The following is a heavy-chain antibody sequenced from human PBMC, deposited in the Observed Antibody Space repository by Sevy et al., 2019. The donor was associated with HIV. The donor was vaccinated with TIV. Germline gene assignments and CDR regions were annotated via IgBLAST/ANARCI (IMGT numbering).Heavy chain of an antibody. CDR1: GFTFSSYG. V-gene: IGHV3-30*18. CDR3: AKDSSKYCSGGSCYVYYGMDV. D-gene: IGHD2-15*01. CDR2: ISYDGSNK. Sequence: GGSLRLSCAASGFTFSSYGMHWVRQAPGKGLEWVAVISYDGSNKYYADSVKGRFTISRDNSKNTLYLQMNSLRAEDTAVYYCAKDSSKYCSGGSCYVYYGMDVWGQRTTVTVSS. J-gene: IGHJ6*02.